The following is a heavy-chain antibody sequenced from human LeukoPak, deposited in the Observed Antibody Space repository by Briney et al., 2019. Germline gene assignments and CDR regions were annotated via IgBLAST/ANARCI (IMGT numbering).Heavy chain of an antibody. J-gene: IGHJ4*02. CDR1: GFTFSSYW. CDR2: IKEDGNGN. Sequence: GGSLRLSCVASGFTFSSYWMSWVRQAPGKGLEWLANIKEDGNGNNYVDSVRGRFTISRDNAKNSLYLQMNSLRAEDTAVYYCARDSSVTFGGVIGLNDYWGQGTLVTVSS. CDR3: ARDSSVTFGGVIGLNDY. D-gene: IGHD3-16*02. V-gene: IGHV3-7*01.